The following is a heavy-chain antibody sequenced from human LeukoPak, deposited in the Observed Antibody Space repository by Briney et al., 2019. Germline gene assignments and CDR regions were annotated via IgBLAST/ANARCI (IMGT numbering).Heavy chain of an antibody. Sequence: HPGGSLRLSCAASGFIFDDYAMHWARQAPGKGLEWVSGISWNSGKIDYADSVKGRLTISRDNSKNTLYLQMNSLRAEDTAVYYCAKDLGYCSGGSCLGGMDVWGQGTTVTVSS. J-gene: IGHJ6*02. CDR3: AKDLGYCSGGSCLGGMDV. CDR1: GFIFDDYA. V-gene: IGHV3-9*01. D-gene: IGHD2-15*01. CDR2: ISWNSGKI.